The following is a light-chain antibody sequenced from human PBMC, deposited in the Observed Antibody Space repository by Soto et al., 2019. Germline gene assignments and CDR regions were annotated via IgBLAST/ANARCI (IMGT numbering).Light chain of an antibody. CDR2: EVS. V-gene: IGLV2-14*01. Sequence: QSVLTQPASVSGSPGQSITISCTGTGSDAGGYNFVSWYQQHPNKAPRLMIYEVSNRPSGVSNRFSGSKSGNTASLTISGLQAEDEADYYCSSFTSSSTLVVFGGGTQLTVL. CDR1: GSDAGGYNF. CDR3: SSFTSSSTLVV. J-gene: IGLJ2*01.